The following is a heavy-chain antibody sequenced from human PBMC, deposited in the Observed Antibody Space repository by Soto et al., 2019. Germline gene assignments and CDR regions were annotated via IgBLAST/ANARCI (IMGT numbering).Heavy chain of an antibody. Sequence: PSETLRLTYTVSAGSISRSSYYGGWIRQPPGKGLEWIESIYYSGSTYYNPSLKSRVTISVDTSKNQFSLKLSSVTAADTAVYDCSIRHYYDSSGYYVGAYYDGLDAWGKGTT. CDR3: SIRHYYDSSGYYVGAYYDGLDA. D-gene: IGHD3-22*01. V-gene: IGHV4-39*01. J-gene: IGHJ6*04. CDR1: AGSISRSSYY. CDR2: IYYSGST.